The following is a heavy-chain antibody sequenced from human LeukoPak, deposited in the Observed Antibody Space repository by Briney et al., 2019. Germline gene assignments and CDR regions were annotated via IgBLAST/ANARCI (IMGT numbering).Heavy chain of an antibody. J-gene: IGHJ4*02. CDR1: GFTFSDYT. CDR3: AKGLERESRLDY. D-gene: IGHD1-1*01. Sequence: GGPLRLSCAASGFTFSDYTMYWVRQAPGKGLEWVSGISANGGNTYYTDSLKGRFTISRDNSKNTLFLQMNSLRADDTAIYYCAKGLERESRLDYWGQGTLVTVSS. V-gene: IGHV3-23*01. CDR2: ISANGGNT.